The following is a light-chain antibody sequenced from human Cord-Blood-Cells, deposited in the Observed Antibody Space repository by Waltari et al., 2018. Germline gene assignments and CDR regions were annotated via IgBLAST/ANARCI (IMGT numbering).Light chain of an antibody. V-gene: IGLV3-19*01. J-gene: IGLJ2*01. CDR2: VKN. CDR1: SLRSYY. CDR3: NSRDSSGNHVV. Sequence: SSELTQDPAASVALGQKVRITCQGDSLRSYYASWYQQKPGRAPVLVIYVKNNRPSGIPDRFSGSSSGNTASLTITGAQAEDEADYYCNSRDSSGNHVVFGGGTKLTVL.